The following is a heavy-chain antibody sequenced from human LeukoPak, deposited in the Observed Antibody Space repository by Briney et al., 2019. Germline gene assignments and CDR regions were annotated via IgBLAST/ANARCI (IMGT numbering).Heavy chain of an antibody. CDR1: GFTFSSYG. V-gene: IGHV3-30*02. CDR2: IRYDGSNK. J-gene: IGHJ4*02. Sequence: GGSLRLSCAASGFTFSSYGMHWVRQAPGKGLEWVAFIRYDGSNKYYADSVKGRFTISRDNSKNSLYLQMNSLRAEDTAVYYCAKDPAVTTISPPDYWGQGTLVTVSS. D-gene: IGHD4-17*01. CDR3: AKDPAVTTISPPDY.